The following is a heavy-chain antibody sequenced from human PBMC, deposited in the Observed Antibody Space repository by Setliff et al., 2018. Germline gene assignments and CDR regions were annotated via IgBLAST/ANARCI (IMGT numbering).Heavy chain of an antibody. J-gene: IGHJ4*02. CDR1: GGSLNSGSYY. V-gene: IGHV4-61*02. CDR2: LHTSEST. CDR3: ARDNTILGATDH. Sequence: SETLSLTCAVSGGSLNSGSYYWSWIRQSTERGLEWLGRLHTSESTTYNPALNSRVTISVDTSTNQFSLRLTSLTAADTAVYFCARDNTILGATDHWGQGTLVPVSS. D-gene: IGHD1-26*01.